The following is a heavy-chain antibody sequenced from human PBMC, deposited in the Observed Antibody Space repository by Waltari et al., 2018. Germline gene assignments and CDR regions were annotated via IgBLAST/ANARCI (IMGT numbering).Heavy chain of an antibody. V-gene: IGHV3-21*01. CDR1: GFTFSRYS. CDR3: ARVMYSSSWYAFDY. D-gene: IGHD6-13*01. J-gene: IGHJ4*02. Sequence: EVQLVESGGGLVKPGGSLRLSCAASGFTFSRYSMNWVRQAPGKGLEWVSSISSSSSYIYYADSVKGRFTISRDNAKNSLYLQMNSLRAEDTAVYYCARVMYSSSWYAFDYWGQGTLVTVSS. CDR2: ISSSSSYI.